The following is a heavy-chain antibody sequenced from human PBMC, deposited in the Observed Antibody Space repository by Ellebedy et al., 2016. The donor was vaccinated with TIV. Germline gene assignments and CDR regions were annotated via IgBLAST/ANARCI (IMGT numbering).Heavy chain of an antibody. Sequence: GGSLRLSXAASGFTFSSYWMSWVRQAPGKGLEWVAVIWYDGSNKYYADSVKGRFTISRDNSKNTLYLQMNSLRAEDTAVYYCARVYPPGDYDSRGYYPLFDYWGQGTLVTVSS. D-gene: IGHD3-22*01. J-gene: IGHJ4*02. V-gene: IGHV3-33*08. CDR1: GFTFSSYW. CDR2: IWYDGSNK. CDR3: ARVYPPGDYDSRGYYPLFDY.